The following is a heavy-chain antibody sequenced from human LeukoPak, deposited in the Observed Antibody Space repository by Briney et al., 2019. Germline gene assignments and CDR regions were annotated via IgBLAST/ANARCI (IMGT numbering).Heavy chain of an antibody. J-gene: IGHJ3*02. CDR1: GYTFTSYY. V-gene: IGHV1-46*01. Sequence: ASVKVSCKASGYTFTSYYMHWVRQAPGQGLEWMGIIKPSGGSTSYAQKLQGRVTMTTDTSTSTAYMELRSLRSDDTAVYYCARDTDCSSTSCYLKGGPNDAFDIWGQGTMVTVSS. D-gene: IGHD2-2*01. CDR3: ARDTDCSSTSCYLKGGPNDAFDI. CDR2: IKPSGGST.